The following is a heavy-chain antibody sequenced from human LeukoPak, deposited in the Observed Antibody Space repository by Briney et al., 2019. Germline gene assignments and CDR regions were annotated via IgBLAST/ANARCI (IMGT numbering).Heavy chain of an antibody. CDR2: ITGSGGST. CDR1: GFIFSNAW. CDR3: AKGRIAASVDWFDP. Sequence: GGSLRLSCAASGFIFSNAWMNWVRQAPGKGLEWVSAITGSGGSTYYADSVKGRFTISRDNSKNTLYLQMNSLRAEDTAVYYCAKGRIAASVDWFDPWGQGTLVTVSS. V-gene: IGHV3-23*01. J-gene: IGHJ5*02. D-gene: IGHD6-13*01.